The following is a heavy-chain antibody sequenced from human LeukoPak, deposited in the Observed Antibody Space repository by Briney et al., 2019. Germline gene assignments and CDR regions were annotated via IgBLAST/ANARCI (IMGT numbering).Heavy chain of an antibody. D-gene: IGHD3-3*01. CDR2: INPNSGGT. Sequence: GASVKVSCKASGYTFTGYYMHWVRQAPGQGLEWLGWINPNSGGTNYAQKFQGRVTMTRDTSISTAYMELSRLRSDDTAVYYCARDPPFWSGYGAFDIWGQGTMVTVSS. CDR1: GYTFTGYY. V-gene: IGHV1-2*02. J-gene: IGHJ3*02. CDR3: ARDPPFWSGYGAFDI.